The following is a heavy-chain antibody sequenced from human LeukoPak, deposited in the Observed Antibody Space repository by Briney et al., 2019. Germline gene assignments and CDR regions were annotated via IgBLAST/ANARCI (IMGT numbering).Heavy chain of an antibody. V-gene: IGHV3-15*01. D-gene: IGHD2-21*02. CDR3: STDPPGSCGGDCYPDY. CDR1: EFTFSDSD. CDR2: IKSKSNGGTT. J-gene: IGHJ4*01. Sequence: GGSLRLSCAASEFTFSDSDIHWVRQAPGKGLEWVGLIKSKSNGGTTDYAAPVKGRFTISRDDSKNTLYLQMNSLKTEDTAVYYCSTDPPGSCGGDCYPDYWGHGARVTVSS.